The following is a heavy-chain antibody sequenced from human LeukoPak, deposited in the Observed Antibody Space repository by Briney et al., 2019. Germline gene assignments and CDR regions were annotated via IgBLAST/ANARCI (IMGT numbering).Heavy chain of an antibody. J-gene: IGHJ4*02. CDR2: IYYSGST. CDR1: GGSINSYY. CDR3: ATTTIRLGY. Sequence: SETLSLTCTVSGGSINSYYWSWIRQPPGKGLEWIGYIYYSGSTNYNPSLKSRVTISVHTSKNQFSLKLSSVTAADTAVYYCATTTIRLGYWGQGTLVTVSS. D-gene: IGHD1-26*01. V-gene: IGHV4-59*12.